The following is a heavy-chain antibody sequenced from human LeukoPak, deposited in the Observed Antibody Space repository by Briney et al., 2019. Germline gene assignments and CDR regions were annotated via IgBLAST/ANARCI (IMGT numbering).Heavy chain of an antibody. J-gene: IGHJ5*02. CDR2: IWSVGGAE. Sequence: GGSLRLSCVASGFPFSSYGMHWVRQAPGKGLEWVAVIWSVGGAEYYADSVKGRFTISRDNSKNMLFLQMNSLRAEDTAVYYCARASTIAVAGIGTFDPWGQGTLVTVSS. V-gene: IGHV3-33*01. CDR1: GFPFSSYG. CDR3: ARASTIAVAGIGTFDP. D-gene: IGHD6-19*01.